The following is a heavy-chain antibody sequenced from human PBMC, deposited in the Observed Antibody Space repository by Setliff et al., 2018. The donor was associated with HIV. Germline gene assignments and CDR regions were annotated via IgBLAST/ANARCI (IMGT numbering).Heavy chain of an antibody. J-gene: IGHJ4*02. Sequence: LRLSCAASGYRFSDYWMNWVRQAPGKGLEWVAIVKSDGSDKYYVDSVEGRFIISRDNTRNSLYLYMNNVRAEDTAVYYCVRDFNWNMDYWGQGTLVTVSS. CDR1: GYRFSDYW. D-gene: IGHD1-20*01. CDR2: VKSDGSDK. CDR3: VRDFNWNMDY. V-gene: IGHV3-7*03.